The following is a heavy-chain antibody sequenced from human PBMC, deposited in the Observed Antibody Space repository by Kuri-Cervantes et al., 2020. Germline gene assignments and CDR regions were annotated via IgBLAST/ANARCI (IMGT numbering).Heavy chain of an antibody. CDR3: AKGELLQGYFDY. J-gene: IGHJ4*02. CDR2: ISYDGTNK. D-gene: IGHD1-26*01. Sequence: GESLKISCAASGFTFSNYGMHWVRQAPGKGLEWVAVISYDGTNKYYADSAKGRFTISRDNSKNTLYLQMNSLRAEDTAVYYCAKGELLQGYFDYWGQGTLVTVSS. CDR1: GFTFSNYG. V-gene: IGHV3-30*18.